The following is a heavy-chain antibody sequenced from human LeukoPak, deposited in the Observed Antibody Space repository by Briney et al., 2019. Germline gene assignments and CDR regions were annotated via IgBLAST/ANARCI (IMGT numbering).Heavy chain of an antibody. CDR2: ISGSGDRT. Sequence: PGGSLRLSCAASGITASSYAMTWVRQASGKGLEWVSSISGSGDRTMYADSVKGRLTISRDNFKNTLYLQMNSLRAEDTAVYHCAKDPNGDYIGAFDMWGQGTMVTVSS. CDR3: AKDPNGDYIGAFDM. J-gene: IGHJ3*02. CDR1: GITASSYA. V-gene: IGHV3-23*01. D-gene: IGHD4-17*01.